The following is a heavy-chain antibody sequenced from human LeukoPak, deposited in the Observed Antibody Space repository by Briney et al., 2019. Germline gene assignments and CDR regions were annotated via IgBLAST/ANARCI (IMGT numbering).Heavy chain of an antibody. CDR3: ARSRVGVGATVFDY. D-gene: IGHD1-26*01. CDR2: IYPGDSDT. V-gene: IGHV5-51*01. CDR1: GSTFTSYW. J-gene: IGHJ4*02. Sequence: RGASLKISCEGAGSTFTSYWICWGRPLPGKGLEWMGIIYPGDSDTRYSPSFQGQVTISADKSIRTAYLQWSSLKASDTAMYYCARSRVGVGATVFDYWGQGTLVTVSS.